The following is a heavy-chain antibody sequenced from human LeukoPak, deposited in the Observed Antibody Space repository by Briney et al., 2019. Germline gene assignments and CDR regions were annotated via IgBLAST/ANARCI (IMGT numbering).Heavy chain of an antibody. CDR1: GFTFSSYA. J-gene: IGHJ4*02. D-gene: IGHD1-26*01. Sequence: GASLRLSCAASGFTFSSYAMSWVRQAPGKGLEWVSAISGSGGSTYYADSVKGRFTISRDNSENTLYLQMNSLRAEDTAVYYCAKDYGGSHPYCFDYWGQGTLVTVSS. CDR3: AKDYGGSHPYCFDY. V-gene: IGHV3-23*01. CDR2: ISGSGGST.